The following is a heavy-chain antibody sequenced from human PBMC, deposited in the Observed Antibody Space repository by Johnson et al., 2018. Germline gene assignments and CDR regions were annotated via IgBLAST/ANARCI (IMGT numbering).Heavy chain of an antibody. Sequence: QVQLVQSGAEVKKPGASVKVSCKASGYTFTSSDINWVRQATGQGLEWMGYMNANTGYKGYPQRFQGRVTMTRDTSINTAYLELSSLRYDDTAIYYCAREGGRDNWKRGMDVWGQGTMVSVSS. CDR2: MNANTGYK. D-gene: IGHD1-1*01. CDR3: AREGGRDNWKRGMDV. J-gene: IGHJ6*02. CDR1: GYTFTSSD. V-gene: IGHV1-8*01.